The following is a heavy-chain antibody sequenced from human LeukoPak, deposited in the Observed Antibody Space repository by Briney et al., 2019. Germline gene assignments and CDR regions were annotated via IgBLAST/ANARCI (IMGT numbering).Heavy chain of an antibody. D-gene: IGHD1-14*01. Sequence: PSVTLSLTCAVYGGSFSSYYWSWIRQPPGKGLEWIGEINHSGSTNYNPSLKSRVTISVDTSKNQFSLKLSSVTAADTAVYYCARTTSGYWGQGTLVTVSS. J-gene: IGHJ4*02. V-gene: IGHV4-34*01. CDR2: INHSGST. CDR1: GGSFSSYY. CDR3: ARTTSGY.